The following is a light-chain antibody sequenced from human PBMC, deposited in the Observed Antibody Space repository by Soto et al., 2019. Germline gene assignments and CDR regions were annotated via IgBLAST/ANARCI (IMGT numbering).Light chain of an antibody. V-gene: IGLV2-23*01. CDR2: EGS. CDR1: SSDVGSYNF. Sequence: QSVLTQPASVSGSPGQSITISCTGTSSDVGSYNFVSWYQQHPGKAPKLMIYEGSKRPSGVSSRFSGSKSGNTASLTISGLQAEDEADYHCCSYAGSATLYVFGTGTNVTVL. J-gene: IGLJ1*01. CDR3: CSYAGSATLYV.